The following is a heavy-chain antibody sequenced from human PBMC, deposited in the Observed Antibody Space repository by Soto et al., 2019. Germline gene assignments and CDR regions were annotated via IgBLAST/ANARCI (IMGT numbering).Heavy chain of an antibody. D-gene: IGHD2-8*01. J-gene: IGHJ4*02. V-gene: IGHV3-48*04. CDR2: ISSSSYTI. CDR3: ARELEYCSNGVCYPYFDS. Sequence: EVQLEESGGGLVQPGGSLRLSCAASGFSFRSYSMNWVRQAPGKGLEWLSDISSSSYTIYYADSVKGRFTISRDNAKNSLYLHMDSLRAEDTAVYYCARELEYCSNGVCYPYFDSWGQGTLVTVSS. CDR1: GFSFRSYS.